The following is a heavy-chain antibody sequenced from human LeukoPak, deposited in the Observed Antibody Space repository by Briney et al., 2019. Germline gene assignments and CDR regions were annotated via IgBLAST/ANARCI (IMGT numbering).Heavy chain of an antibody. J-gene: IGHJ4*02. CDR3: ARDDCGDTCYPGGY. CDR2: IKAGNGDT. Sequence: ASVKLSCKASGYIFTKYVVHWVRQAPGQRPEWMGLIKAGNGDTKYSQNFQDRLTITRDTSASTVYMELSSLTSEDTALYYCARDDCGDTCYPGGYWGQGTLVTVSS. CDR1: GYIFTKYV. V-gene: IGHV1-3*01. D-gene: IGHD2-21*01.